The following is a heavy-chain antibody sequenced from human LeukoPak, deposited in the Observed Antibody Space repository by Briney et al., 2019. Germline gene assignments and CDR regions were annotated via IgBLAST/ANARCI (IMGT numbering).Heavy chain of an antibody. V-gene: IGHV3-48*01. D-gene: IGHD2-2*01. CDR1: GFTFSSYS. CDR2: ISSSSSTI. J-gene: IGHJ6*02. CDR3: ARVYCSSTSCYYYYYGMDV. Sequence: GGSLRLSCAASGFTFSSYSMNWVRQAPGKGLEWVSYISSSSSTIYYADSVKGRFTISRDNAKNSLYLQMNSLRAEDTAVYYCARVYCSSTSCYYYYYGMDVWGQGTTVTVSS.